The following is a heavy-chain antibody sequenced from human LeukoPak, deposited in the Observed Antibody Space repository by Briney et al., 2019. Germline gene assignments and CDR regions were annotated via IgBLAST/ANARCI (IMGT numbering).Heavy chain of an antibody. Sequence: SETLSLTCSVSGGSISSYYWTWIRQPAGKGLEWIGRIYTSGSTNYNPSLKSRVTMSVDTSKNQFSLKLSSVTAADTAVYYCARAFDFYQILDYWGQGTLVTVSS. CDR1: GGSISSYY. CDR3: ARAFDFYQILDY. V-gene: IGHV4-4*07. CDR2: IYTSGST. J-gene: IGHJ4*02. D-gene: IGHD2-21*01.